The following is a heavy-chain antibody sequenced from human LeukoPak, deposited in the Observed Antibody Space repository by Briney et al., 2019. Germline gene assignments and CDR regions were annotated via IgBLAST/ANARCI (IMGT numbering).Heavy chain of an antibody. Sequence: SGTLSLTCAVSGGSITSSNWWSWVRQPPGKGPEWIGEIYHSGSTNYNPSLKSRVTISVDKSKNQFSLKLTSVTAADTAVYYCARARRQIFGGKWWFDPWGQGTLVTVSS. D-gene: IGHD3-3*01. J-gene: IGHJ5*02. CDR3: ARARRQIFGGKWWFDP. CDR1: GGSITSSNW. V-gene: IGHV4-4*02. CDR2: IYHSGST.